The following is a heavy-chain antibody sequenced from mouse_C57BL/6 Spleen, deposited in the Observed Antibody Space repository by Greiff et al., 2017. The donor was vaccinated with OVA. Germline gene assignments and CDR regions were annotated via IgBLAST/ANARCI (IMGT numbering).Heavy chain of an antibody. V-gene: IGHV1-69*01. CDR3: ARLAIDY. CDR2: IDPSDSST. J-gene: IGHJ2*01. CDR1: GYTFTSYG. Sequence: QVQLQQPGAELVMPGASVKLSCKASGYTFTSYGMHWVKQRPGQGLEWIGEIDPSDSSTNYNQKFKGKSTLTVDKSSSTAYMQLSSLTSEDAAVYYCARLAIDYWGQGTTLTVSS.